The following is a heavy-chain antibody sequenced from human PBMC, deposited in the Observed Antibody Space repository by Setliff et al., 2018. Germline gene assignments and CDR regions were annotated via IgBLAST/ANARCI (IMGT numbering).Heavy chain of an antibody. J-gene: IGHJ4*02. D-gene: IGHD2-15*01. CDR3: SRLVRYCTRTSCQRLSGGEF. CDR2: IGPYNGNT. Sequence: ASVKVSCKASGYTFTRYGISWVRQAPGKGFEWMGWIGPYNGNTYYAQKFQGRVAITTDTSTSTAYMELRSLGSDDTAVYYCSRLVRYCTRTSCQRLSGGEFWGQGTLVTVSS. CDR1: GYTFTRYG. V-gene: IGHV1-18*01.